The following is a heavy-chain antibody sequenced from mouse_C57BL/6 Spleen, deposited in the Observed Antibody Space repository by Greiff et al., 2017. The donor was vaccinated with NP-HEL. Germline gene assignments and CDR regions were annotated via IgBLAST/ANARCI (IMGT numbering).Heavy chain of an antibody. D-gene: IGHD6-2*01. V-gene: IGHV1-52*01. Sequence: QVQLQQPGAELVRPGSSVKLSCKASGYTFTSYWMHWVKQRPIQGLEWIGNIDPSDSETHYNQKFKDKATLTVDKSSSTAYMQLSSLTSEDSAVYYCARSSPSYYFDYWGQGTTPTVSS. CDR3: ARSSPSYYFDY. J-gene: IGHJ2*01. CDR2: IDPSDSET. CDR1: GYTFTSYW.